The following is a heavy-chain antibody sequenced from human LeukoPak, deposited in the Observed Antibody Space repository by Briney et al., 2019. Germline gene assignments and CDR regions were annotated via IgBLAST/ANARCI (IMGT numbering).Heavy chain of an antibody. J-gene: IGHJ1*01. D-gene: IGHD2-2*02. Sequence: ASVKVSCKASGYTLTRYYMHWVRQAPGQGLEWMGWINPNSGSTNYAQKFQGRVTMTRDTSISTAYMELSRLRSDDTAVYYCARDHGHIVVVPAATPIAEYFQHWGQGTLVTVSS. CDR3: ARDHGHIVVVPAATPIAEYFQH. CDR2: INPNSGST. V-gene: IGHV1-2*02. CDR1: GYTLTRYY.